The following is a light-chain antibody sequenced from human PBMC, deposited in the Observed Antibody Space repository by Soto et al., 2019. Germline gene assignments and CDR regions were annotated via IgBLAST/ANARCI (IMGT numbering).Light chain of an antibody. CDR2: DVS. CDR3: YSCSRSSGTRYV. V-gene: IGLV2-14*03. J-gene: IGLJ1*01. Sequence: QSALTQPASVSGSPGQSITISCTGTSSDIGAYNYVSWYQQHPGQAPKLMISDVSNRPSGISDRFSGSKSGNTASLTISGLQAEDEADYDYYSCSRSSGTRYVFGTGTKLTVL. CDR1: SSDIGAYNY.